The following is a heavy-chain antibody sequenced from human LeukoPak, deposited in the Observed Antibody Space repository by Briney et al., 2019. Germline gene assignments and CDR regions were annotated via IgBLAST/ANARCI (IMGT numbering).Heavy chain of an antibody. J-gene: IGHJ4*02. CDR3: ARMADYDFWSGYSSRYFDY. D-gene: IGHD3-3*01. Sequence: GRSLRLSCVASGFTFSSYSMNWVRQAPGKGLEWVSYISSSSSTIYYADSVKGRFTISRDNAKNSLYLQMNSLRAEDTAVYYCARMADYDFWSGYSSRYFDYWGQGTLVTVSS. CDR2: ISSSSSTI. V-gene: IGHV3-48*01. CDR1: GFTFSSYS.